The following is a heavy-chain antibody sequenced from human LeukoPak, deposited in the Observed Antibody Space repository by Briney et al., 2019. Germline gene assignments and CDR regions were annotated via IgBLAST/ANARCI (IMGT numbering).Heavy chain of an antibody. J-gene: IGHJ4*02. CDR3: AREAGSGTYYDFDY. CDR1: GGSITSSSYY. CDR2: IYYSGRT. V-gene: IGHV4-39*07. D-gene: IGHD3-10*01. Sequence: SETLSLTCTVSGGSITSSSYYWGWIRQPPGKGLEWIGNIYYSGRTSYNPSLKSRVTMSVDTSKNLFSLKLTSVTAADTAVYYCAREAGSGTYYDFDYWGQGTLVTVSS.